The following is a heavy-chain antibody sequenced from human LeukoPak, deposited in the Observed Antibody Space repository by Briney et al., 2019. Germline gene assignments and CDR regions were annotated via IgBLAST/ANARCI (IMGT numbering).Heavy chain of an antibody. D-gene: IGHD3-22*01. J-gene: IGHJ4*02. CDR2: ISYDGSNK. CDR1: GFTFSSYA. CDR3: ARGHYYDSSGYLY. V-gene: IGHV3-30-3*01. Sequence: GGSLRLSCAASGFTFSSYAMHWVRQAPGKGLEWVAVISYDGSNKYYADSVKGRFTISRDNSKNTLYLQMNSLRAEDTAVYYCARGHYYDSSGYLYWGQGTLVTVSS.